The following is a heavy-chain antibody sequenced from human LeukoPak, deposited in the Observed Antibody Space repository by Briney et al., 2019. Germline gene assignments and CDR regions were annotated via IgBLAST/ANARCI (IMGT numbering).Heavy chain of an antibody. CDR3: ARGPYGGNSLGYFQH. D-gene: IGHD4-23*01. V-gene: IGHV3-7*03. J-gene: IGHJ1*01. Sequence: GGSLRLSCAASRFTFSNYGVNWVRQAPGKGLEWVANIKQDGSEIYYADSVKGRFTISRDNAKNSLWLQMNSLRTEDTAVYYCARGPYGGNSLGYFQHWGQGTLVTVSS. CDR2: IKQDGSEI. CDR1: RFTFSNYG.